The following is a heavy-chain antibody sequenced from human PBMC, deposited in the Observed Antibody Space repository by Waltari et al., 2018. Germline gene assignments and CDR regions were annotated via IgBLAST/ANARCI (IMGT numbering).Heavy chain of an antibody. Sequence: QVTLKESGPALVKPTQTLTLTCTFSGFSLSTSGMRVSWIRQPPGKALEWLARLEAVANKFNSTXXXXXXXXXXXXXXXXXXXXXXXXXXXXXXTXYCARVGIGPWGQGTLVTVSS. CDR1: GFSLSTSGMR. J-gene: IGHJ5*02. V-gene: IGHV2-70*03. D-gene: IGHD1-26*01. CDR2: LEAVANK. CDR3: ARVGIGP.